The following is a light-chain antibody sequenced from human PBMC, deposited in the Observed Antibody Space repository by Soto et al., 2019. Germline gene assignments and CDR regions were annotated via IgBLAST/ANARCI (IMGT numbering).Light chain of an antibody. J-gene: IGLJ3*02. V-gene: IGLV7-46*01. CDR1: TGAVTSSHY. CDR3: LLSYSGTSWV. CDR2: DTS. Sequence: QAVVTQEPSLTVSPGGTVTLTCGSTTGAVTSSHYPYWFQQKPGQAPRTLIYDTSNKHSWTPARFPGSLLGGKAALTLAGAQTDDEADYYCLLSYSGTSWVFGGGTKLTVL.